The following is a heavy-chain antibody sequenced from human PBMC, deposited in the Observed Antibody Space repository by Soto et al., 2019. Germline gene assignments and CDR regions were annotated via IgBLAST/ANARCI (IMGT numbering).Heavy chain of an antibody. CDR2: ISYDGSNK. V-gene: IGHV3-30-3*01. Sequence: GGSLRLSCAASGFTFSSYAMHWVRQAPGKGLEWVAVISYDGSNKYYADSVKGRFTISRDTSKSKLYLQMNSLRAEDTPVYYCARDEGWLQLIGYFADWGQGTLVTVSS. D-gene: IGHD5-12*01. CDR1: GFTFSSYA. J-gene: IGHJ4*02. CDR3: ARDEGWLQLIGYFAD.